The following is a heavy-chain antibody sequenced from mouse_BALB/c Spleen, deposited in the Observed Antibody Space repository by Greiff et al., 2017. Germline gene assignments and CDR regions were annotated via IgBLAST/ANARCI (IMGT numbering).Heavy chain of an antibody. CDR2: ISSGGSYT. CDR1: GFTFSSYA. J-gene: IGHJ1*01. Sequence: EVKLMESGGGLVKPGGSLKLSCAASGFTFSSYAMSWVRQSPEKRLEWVAEISSGGSYTYYPDTVTGRFTISRDNAKNTLYLEMSSLRSEDTAMYYCAREGDYDGSSRYFDVWGAGTTVTVSS. D-gene: IGHD1-1*01. V-gene: IGHV5-9-4*01. CDR3: AREGDYDGSSRYFDV.